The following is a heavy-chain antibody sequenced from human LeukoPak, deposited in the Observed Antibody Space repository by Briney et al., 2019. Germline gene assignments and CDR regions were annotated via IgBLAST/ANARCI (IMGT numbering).Heavy chain of an antibody. Sequence: SETLSLTCTVSGGSINTYYWSWIRQPAGKGLEWIGRIYASGTTNYNPSLKSRVTMSVDTSKNQISLKLSSVTAADTAVYYCARGQKYRSGYTVTELGSGYFDYWGQGTLVTVSS. D-gene: IGHD5-18*01. CDR1: GGSINTYY. J-gene: IGHJ4*02. CDR3: ARGQKYRSGYTVTELGSGYFDY. CDR2: IYASGTT. V-gene: IGHV4-4*07.